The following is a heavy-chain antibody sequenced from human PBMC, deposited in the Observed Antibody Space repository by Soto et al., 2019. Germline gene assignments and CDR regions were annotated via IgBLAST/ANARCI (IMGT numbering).Heavy chain of an antibody. Sequence: TGGSLRLSCAAPGFTFSSHAMSWGPQAPWKGLEWVSAISGSGGSTYYADSVKGRFTISRDNSKNTLYLQMNSLRAEDTAVYYCAKDPALVPAARGKYYYGMDVWGQGTTVTVSS. V-gene: IGHV3-23*01. J-gene: IGHJ6*02. CDR2: ISGSGGST. CDR3: AKDPALVPAARGKYYYGMDV. D-gene: IGHD2-2*01. CDR1: GFTFSSHA.